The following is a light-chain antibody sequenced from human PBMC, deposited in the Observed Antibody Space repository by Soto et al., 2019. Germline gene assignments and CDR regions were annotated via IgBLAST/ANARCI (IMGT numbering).Light chain of an antibody. CDR3: QQYNSYWT. V-gene: IGKV1-5*01. CDR2: DAS. CDR1: QSISSW. J-gene: IGKJ1*01. Sequence: DIQITQSPSTLSASVGDRVTLTCRASQSISSWLAWYQQKPGKAPKLLIYDASSLESGVPSRFSGSGSGTEFTLTISSLQPDDFATYYCQQYNSYWTFGQGTRWIS.